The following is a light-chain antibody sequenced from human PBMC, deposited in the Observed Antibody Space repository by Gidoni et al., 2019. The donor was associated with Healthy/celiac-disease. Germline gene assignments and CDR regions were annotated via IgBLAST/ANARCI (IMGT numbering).Light chain of an antibody. J-gene: IGKJ1*01. CDR1: QSISSW. CDR3: QQYNSRGT. V-gene: IGKV1-5*03. CDR2: KAS. Sequence: DIRMTQSPSTLSASVGDGVTITGRASQSISSWLAWYQQKPGKAPKLLIYKASSLESGVPSRFSGSGSGTEFTLTISSLQPDDFATYYCQQYNSRGTFGQGTKVEIK.